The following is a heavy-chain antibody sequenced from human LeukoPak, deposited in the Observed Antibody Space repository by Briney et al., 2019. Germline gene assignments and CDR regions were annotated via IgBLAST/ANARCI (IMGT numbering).Heavy chain of an antibody. D-gene: IGHD2-15*01. CDR1: AGSIIASNG. CDR2: IYHSGST. V-gene: IGHV4-4*02. Sequence: SETLSLTCALSAGSIIASNGWTGIRQAPGKGLEWIGEIYHSGSTNYNPSLKSRVTISVDKSKNQFSLKLSSVTAADTAVYYCARAPYCSGGSCYYFDYWGQGTLVTVSS. J-gene: IGHJ4*02. CDR3: ARAPYCSGGSCYYFDY.